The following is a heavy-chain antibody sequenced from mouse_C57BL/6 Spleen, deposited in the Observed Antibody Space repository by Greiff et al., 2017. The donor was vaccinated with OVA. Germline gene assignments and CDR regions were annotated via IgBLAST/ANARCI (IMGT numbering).Heavy chain of an antibody. V-gene: IGHV1-52*01. Sequence: VQLQQPGAELVRPGSSVKLSCKASGYTFTSYWMHWVKQRPIQGLEWIGNIDPSDSVTHYTQKFKDKATLSVDKSSSTAYMQLSSRTSEDSAVYYCAREGITTVNCDYWGKGTTLTVSS. CDR3: AREGITTVNCDY. CDR1: GYTFTSYW. CDR2: IDPSDSVT. D-gene: IGHD1-1*01. J-gene: IGHJ2*01.